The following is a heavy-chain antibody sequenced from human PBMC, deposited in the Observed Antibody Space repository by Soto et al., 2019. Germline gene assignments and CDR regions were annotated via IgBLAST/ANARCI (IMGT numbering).Heavy chain of an antibody. CDR3: SKGVYSSGWYVDY. CDR1: GFTFSSYG. Sequence: QVQLVESGGGVVQPGRSLXLSCXAXGFTFSSYGMHWVRQPPGKGLEWVAVISYDGSNEYYADSVKGRFTISRDNSKNTLYLQTNSLRAEDTAVYYCSKGVYSSGWYVDYWXQGTLVTVSS. J-gene: IGHJ4*02. V-gene: IGHV3-30*18. CDR2: ISYDGSNE. D-gene: IGHD6-19*01.